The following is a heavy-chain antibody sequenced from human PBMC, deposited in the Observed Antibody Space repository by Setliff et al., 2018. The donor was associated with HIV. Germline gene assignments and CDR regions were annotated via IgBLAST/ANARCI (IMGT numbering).Heavy chain of an antibody. J-gene: IGHJ1*01. CDR3: VPLYSTTWYGFFQH. CDR2: ISYDGSYK. Sequence: GGSLRLSCAASGFPFSTYALHWVRQAPGKGLEWLAVISYDGSYKYYADSVRDRFTISRDNSKNTLYLQMSSLRAEDTAMYYCVPLYSTTWYGFFQHWGQGTLVTVSS. D-gene: IGHD6-13*01. V-gene: IGHV3-30*14. CDR1: GFPFSTYA.